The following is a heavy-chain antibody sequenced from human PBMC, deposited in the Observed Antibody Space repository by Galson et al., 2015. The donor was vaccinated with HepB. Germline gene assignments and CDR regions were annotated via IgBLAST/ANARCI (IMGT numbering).Heavy chain of an antibody. J-gene: IGHJ1*01. CDR1: GDSIRSYY. Sequence: ETLSLTCTVSGDSIRSYYWSWIRQPPGKELEWIGHIYYSGSTNYNPSHKSRVTISVDTSNNQFSLKLDSVSAADTAVYYCASTTRTRFFQHWGQGTLVTVSS. V-gene: IGHV4-59*01. CDR3: ASTTRTRFFQH. D-gene: IGHD1-1*01. CDR2: IYYSGST.